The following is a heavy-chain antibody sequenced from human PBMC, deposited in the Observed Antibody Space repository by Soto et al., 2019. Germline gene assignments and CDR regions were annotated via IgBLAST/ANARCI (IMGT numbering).Heavy chain of an antibody. CDR1: GGSFSGYY. CDR3: ARGCYYYYMEL. CDR2: INHSGST. J-gene: IGHJ6*03. Sequence: SETLSLTCAVYGGSFSGYYWSWIRQPPGKGLEWIGEINHSGSTNYNPSLKSRVTISVDTSKNQFSLKLSSVTAADTAVYYCARGCYYYYMELWGKGRTVTVSS. V-gene: IGHV4-34*01.